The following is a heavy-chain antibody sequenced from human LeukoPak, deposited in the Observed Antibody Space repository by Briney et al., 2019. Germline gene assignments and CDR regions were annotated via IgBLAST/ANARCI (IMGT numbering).Heavy chain of an antibody. J-gene: IGHJ4*02. D-gene: IGHD3-3*01. V-gene: IGHV1-18*01. CDR2: ISAYNGNT. CDR1: GYTFTSYG. CDR3: GRGARYYDFWSGPPDY. Sequence: ASVKVSCKASGYTFTSYGISWVRQAPGQGLEWMGWISAYNGNTNYAQKLQGRVTMTTDTSTSTAYMELRSLRSDDTAVYYCGRGARYYDFWSGPPDYWGQGTLVTVSS.